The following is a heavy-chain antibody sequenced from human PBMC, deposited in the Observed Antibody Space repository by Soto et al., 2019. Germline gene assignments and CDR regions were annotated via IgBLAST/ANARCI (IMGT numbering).Heavy chain of an antibody. Sequence: ASVKVSCKASGYSSTSLDINWVRQTAGQGLEWMGWMQPSTGRTGYAQKFQGRVTMTRDTSINTAYMELTTLTSGDTAFYYCARGVSAGVDYWGQGTLVTVSS. CDR3: ARGVSAGVDY. CDR1: GYSSTSLD. D-gene: IGHD1-26*01. J-gene: IGHJ4*02. V-gene: IGHV1-8*01. CDR2: MQPSTGRT.